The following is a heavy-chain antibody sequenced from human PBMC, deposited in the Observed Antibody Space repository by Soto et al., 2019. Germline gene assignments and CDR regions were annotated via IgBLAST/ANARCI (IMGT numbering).Heavy chain of an antibody. CDR1: GFTFSGYA. J-gene: IGHJ3*02. Sequence: EVQLLESGGGLVQPGGSLRLSCAASGFTFSGYAMSWVRQAPGKGLEWVSVISGSGGSTYYADSVKGRFTISRDNSKNALYLQMNSLRAEDTAVYYCAKIGGLERPFLPFDIWGQGTMVTVSS. D-gene: IGHD1-1*01. V-gene: IGHV3-23*01. CDR2: ISGSGGST. CDR3: AKIGGLERPFLPFDI.